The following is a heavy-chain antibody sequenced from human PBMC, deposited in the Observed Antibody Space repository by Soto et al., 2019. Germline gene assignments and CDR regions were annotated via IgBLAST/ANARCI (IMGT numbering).Heavy chain of an antibody. CDR3: ARKGDAYYYGMDV. CDR2: TYYRSKWYN. CDR1: GDSVSSNSAA. D-gene: IGHD1-26*01. J-gene: IGHJ6*02. V-gene: IGHV6-1*01. Sequence: SQTLSLTCAISGDSVSSNSAASNWIRQSPSRGLEWLGRTYYRSKWYNDYAVSVKSRITINPDTSKNQFSLQLNSVTPEDTAVYYCARKGDAYYYGMDVWGQGTTVTVSS.